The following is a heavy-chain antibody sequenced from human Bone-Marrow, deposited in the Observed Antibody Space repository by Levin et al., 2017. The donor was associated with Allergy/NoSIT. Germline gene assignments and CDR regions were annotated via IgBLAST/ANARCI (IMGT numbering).Heavy chain of an antibody. J-gene: IGHJ4*02. V-gene: IGHV3-53*05. D-gene: IGHD6-19*01. Sequence: GGSLRLSCITSGFTVNYNYMSWVRQAPGKGLEWVSVIYSGAGGSTYYADSVKGRFIISRDSSKNTLYLQMNILKNEDTAVYYCAGDRYGSATVWGQGTLVTVSA. CDR3: AGDRYGSATV. CDR2: IYSGAGGST. CDR1: GFTVNYNY.